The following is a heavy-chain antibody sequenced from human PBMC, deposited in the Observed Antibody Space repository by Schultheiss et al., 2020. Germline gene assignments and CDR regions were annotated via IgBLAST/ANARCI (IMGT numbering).Heavy chain of an antibody. CDR2: IIPIFGTA. V-gene: IGHV1-69*13. CDR3: ARGLAAAGIPPVVSWQLTTTNYYGMDV. J-gene: IGHJ6*02. D-gene: IGHD6-13*01. CDR1: GGTFSSYA. Sequence: SVKVSCKASGGTFSSYAISWVRQAPGQGLEWMGGIIPIFGTANYAQKFQGRVTITADESTSTAYMELSSLRSEDTAVYYCARGLAAAGIPPVVSWQLTTTNYYGMDVWGQGTTVTVSS.